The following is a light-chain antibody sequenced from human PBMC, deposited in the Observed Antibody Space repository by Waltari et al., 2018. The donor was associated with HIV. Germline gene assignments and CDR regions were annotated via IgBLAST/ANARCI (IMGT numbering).Light chain of an antibody. CDR1: NSNIGSNT. Sequence: QSVLTQPPSASGTPGQRVTISCSGRNSNIGSNTVNWYQQLPGTAPKHLIYNNNQRPSGVSDRFSGSKSGTSASLAISGLQSEDEADYYCAAWDDSLNAHVLFGGGTKLTVL. V-gene: IGLV1-44*01. CDR2: NNN. J-gene: IGLJ2*01. CDR3: AAWDDSLNAHVL.